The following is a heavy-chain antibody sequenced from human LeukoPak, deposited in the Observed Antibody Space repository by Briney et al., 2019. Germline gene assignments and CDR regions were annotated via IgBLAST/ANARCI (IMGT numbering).Heavy chain of an antibody. CDR1: GGSFSGYY. CDR3: VRGSRVRIRITILGVGYYMDV. J-gene: IGHJ6*03. V-gene: IGHV4-34*01. D-gene: IGHD3-3*01. Sequence: SETLSLTCAVYGGSFSGYYWSWIRQPPGKGLEWIGEINHSGSTNYNPSLKSRVTISVDTSKNQFSLKLSSVTAADTAVYYCVRGSRVRIRITILGVGYYMDVWGKGTTVTVSS. CDR2: INHSGST.